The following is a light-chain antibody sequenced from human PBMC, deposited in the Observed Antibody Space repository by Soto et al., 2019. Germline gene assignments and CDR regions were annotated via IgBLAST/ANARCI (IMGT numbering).Light chain of an antibody. CDR2: DAS. J-gene: IGKJ4*01. CDR1: QSISSY. CDR3: QQRSSWPLT. Sequence: EIVLTPSPATLSLSPGERATLSCRASQSISSYLAWYQQKPGQAPRLLIYDASNRATGIPARFSGSGSGTDFTLTINSLEPEDFAVYYCQQRSSWPLTFGGGTKVDIK. V-gene: IGKV3-11*01.